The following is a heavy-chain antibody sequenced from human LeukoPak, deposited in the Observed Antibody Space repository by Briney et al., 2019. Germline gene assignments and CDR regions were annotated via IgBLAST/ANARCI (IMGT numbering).Heavy chain of an antibody. Sequence: SQTLSLTCAISDVCISRSNYFCAWIPHSPRKGLEWIGSIYFRGSISSSPSLKSRVTISIDASKNQFSLKLTSVTAADTAVYYCAREDRYCSSTSCYTWEYWGQGTLVAV. D-gene: IGHD2-2*02. V-gene: IGHV4-39*07. CDR1: DVCISRSNYF. CDR2: IYFRGSI. J-gene: IGHJ4*02. CDR3: AREDRYCSSTSCYTWEY.